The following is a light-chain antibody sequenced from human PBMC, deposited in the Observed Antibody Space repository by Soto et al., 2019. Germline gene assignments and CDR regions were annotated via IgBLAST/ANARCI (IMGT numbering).Light chain of an antibody. CDR3: QQRSNWPET. J-gene: IGKJ1*01. CDR2: DAS. CDR1: QSVSSY. V-gene: IGKV3-11*01. Sequence: EIVLTQSPATLSLSPGERATLSCRASQSVSSYLAWYPQKPGTAPRLLIYDASNRATGMPARFSGRGSGTDLTLTSSSLEPEDFAVYYRQQRSNWPETFGQGPQVDIK.